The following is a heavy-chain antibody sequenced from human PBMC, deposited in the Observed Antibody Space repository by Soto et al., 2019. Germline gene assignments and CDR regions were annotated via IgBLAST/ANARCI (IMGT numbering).Heavy chain of an antibody. J-gene: IGHJ5*02. CDR3: VRDRPHNWFDP. Sequence: HHGGSLRLSCAASGFTFSSYAMSWVRQAPGKGLEWVSAISGSGGSTYYADSVKGRFTVSRDNSKNTLYLQMNSLRAEDTAVYYCVRDRPHNWFDPWGLGTLVTVSS. CDR2: ISGSGGST. V-gene: IGHV3-23*01. CDR1: GFTFSSYA.